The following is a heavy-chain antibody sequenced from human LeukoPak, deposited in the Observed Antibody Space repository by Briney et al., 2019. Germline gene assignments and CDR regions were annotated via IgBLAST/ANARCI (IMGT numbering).Heavy chain of an antibody. CDR1: GGTFSSYA. V-gene: IGHV1-69*13. Sequence: SVTVSCTASGGTFSSYAISWVRQAPGQGLEWMGGIIPIFGTANYAQKFQGRVTITADESTSTAYMELSSLRSEDTAVYYCARVPMSRSLPSKNNWFDPWGQGTLVTVSS. CDR2: IIPIFGTA. D-gene: IGHD2-2*01. CDR3: ARVPMSRSLPSKNNWFDP. J-gene: IGHJ5*02.